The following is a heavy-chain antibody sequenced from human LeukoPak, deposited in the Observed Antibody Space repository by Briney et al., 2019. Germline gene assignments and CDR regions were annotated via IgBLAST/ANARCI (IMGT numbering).Heavy chain of an antibody. CDR3: AKQEAPPGSAY. J-gene: IGHJ4*02. Sequence: GGSLRLSCAASGFTFSSYAMSWVRQAPGKGLEWVSAISGSGGSTYYADSVKGRFTISRDNSKNTLYLQMNSLSAEDTAVYYCAKQEAPPGSAYWGQGTLVTVSS. CDR1: GFTFSSYA. CDR2: ISGSGGST. D-gene: IGHD3-10*01. V-gene: IGHV3-23*01.